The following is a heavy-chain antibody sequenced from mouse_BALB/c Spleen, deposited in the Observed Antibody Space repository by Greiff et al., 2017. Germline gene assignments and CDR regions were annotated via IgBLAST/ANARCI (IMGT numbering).Heavy chain of an antibody. J-gene: IGHJ4*01. D-gene: IGHD1-1*02. Sequence: EVQRVESGGGLVKPGGSLKLSCAASGFTFSSYAMSWVRQTPEKRLEWVASISSGGSTYYPDSVKGRFTISRDNARNILYLQMSSLRSEDTAMYYCARGGYYDAMDYWGQGTSVTVSS. CDR3: ARGGYYDAMDY. CDR1: GFTFSSYA. CDR2: ISSGGST. V-gene: IGHV5-6-5*01.